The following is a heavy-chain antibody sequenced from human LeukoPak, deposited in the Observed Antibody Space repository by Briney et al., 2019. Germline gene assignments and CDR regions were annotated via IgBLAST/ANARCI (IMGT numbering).Heavy chain of an antibody. J-gene: IGHJ4*02. V-gene: IGHV4-30-4*01. Sequence: SQTLSLTCTVSGGSINSGDFYWSWIRQPPGKGLEWIAYIYYNGSTYYTPSPKGRVTISLDTSKNQFSLKLSSVTAADTAVYYCAREGSSWYYFDYWGQGTLVTVSS. CDR2: IYYNGST. CDR1: GGSINSGDFY. CDR3: AREGSSWYYFDY. D-gene: IGHD6-13*01.